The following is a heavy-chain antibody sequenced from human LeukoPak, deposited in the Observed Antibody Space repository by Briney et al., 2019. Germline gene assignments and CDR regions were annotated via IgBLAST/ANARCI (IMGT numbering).Heavy chain of an antibody. J-gene: IGHJ4*02. CDR1: GYSISSGYY. Sequence: PSETLSLTCAVSGYSISSGYYWGWIRQPPGKGLEWIGSIYHSGSTYYNPSLKARVTISVDTSKNQFSLKLSPVTAADTAVYYCASVWSRDYFDYWGQGTLVTVSS. V-gene: IGHV4-38-2*01. CDR3: ASVWSRDYFDY. CDR2: IYHSGST. D-gene: IGHD3-10*01.